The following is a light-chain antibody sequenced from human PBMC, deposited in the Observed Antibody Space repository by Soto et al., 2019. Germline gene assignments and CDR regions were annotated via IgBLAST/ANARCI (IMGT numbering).Light chain of an antibody. J-gene: IGLJ2*01. CDR1: SSDVGGYNY. Sequence: QSALTHPASVSGSPGQSITISCTGTSSDVGGYNYVSWYQQQPGKAHKLMTYDVSNRPSGVSNLFSGSKSGNTASLTISVLQAEDEADYYCSSYTSSSTLVVFGGGTKLTVL. CDR3: SSYTSSSTLVV. CDR2: DVS. V-gene: IGLV2-14*01.